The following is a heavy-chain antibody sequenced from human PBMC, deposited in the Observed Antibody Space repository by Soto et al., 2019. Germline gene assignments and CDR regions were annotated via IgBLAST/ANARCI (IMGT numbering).Heavy chain of an antibody. CDR2: INPSGGST. V-gene: IGHV1-46*01. D-gene: IGHD3-22*01. Sequence: GASVKVSCKASGYTFTSYYMHWVRQAPGQGLEWMGIINPSGGSTSYAQKFQGRVTMTRDTSTSTVYMELSSLRSEDTAVYYCARDGPKDYYDSSGYYPSKYYYYGMDVWGQGTTVTVSS. CDR1: GYTFTSYY. J-gene: IGHJ6*02. CDR3: ARDGPKDYYDSSGYYPSKYYYYGMDV.